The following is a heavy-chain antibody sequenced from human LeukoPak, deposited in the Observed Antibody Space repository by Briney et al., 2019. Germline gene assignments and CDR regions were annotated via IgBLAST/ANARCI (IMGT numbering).Heavy chain of an antibody. J-gene: IGHJ4*02. CDR2: IYYSGST. CDR1: GGSMNSYY. CDR3: ARHVWLQPFDY. Sequence: KPSETLSLTCSVSGGSMNSYYWSWIRQSPGKGLEWIGYIYYSGSTNYNPSLKSRVTISVDTSKIQFSLKLSSVTAADTAVYYCARHVWLQPFDYWGQGTLVTVSS. V-gene: IGHV4-59*08. D-gene: IGHD3-9*01.